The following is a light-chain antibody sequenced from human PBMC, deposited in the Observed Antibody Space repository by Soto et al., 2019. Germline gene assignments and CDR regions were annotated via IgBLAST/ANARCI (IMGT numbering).Light chain of an antibody. CDR1: QTVSNHH. CDR2: GAS. Sequence: EVVLTQSPGSLSLSPGDRATVSCRASQTVSNHHLAWYQNKPGQAPRLLIYGASNRATGIPERFSGSGSGTDFTLTISSLEPEDFAVYYCQQYGTSPITFGQGTRLEIK. J-gene: IGKJ5*01. V-gene: IGKV3-20*01. CDR3: QQYGTSPIT.